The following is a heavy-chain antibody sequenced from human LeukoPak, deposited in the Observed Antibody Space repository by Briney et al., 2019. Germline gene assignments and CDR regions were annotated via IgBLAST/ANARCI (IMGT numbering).Heavy chain of an antibody. J-gene: IGHJ6*02. CDR2: INPNSGGT. CDR3: ARDRLDSSSWAAPYYYYGMGV. Sequence: ASVKVSCKASGYTFTGYYMHWVRQAPGQGLEWMRWINPNSGGTNYAQKFQGRVTMTRDTSISTAYMELSRLRSNDTAVYYCARDRLDSSSWAAPYYYYGMGVWGQGTTVTVSS. D-gene: IGHD6-13*01. CDR1: GYTFTGYY. V-gene: IGHV1-2*02.